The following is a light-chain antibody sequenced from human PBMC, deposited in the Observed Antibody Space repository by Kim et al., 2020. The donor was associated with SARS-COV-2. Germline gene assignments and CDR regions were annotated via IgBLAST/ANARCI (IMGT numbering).Light chain of an antibody. Sequence: SYKLTQPPSVSVSPGQTASITCSGDKLGDKYACWYQQKSGQSPVLVIYQDTKRPSGLPERFSGSNSGNTVTLTISGTQAMDEADYYCQAWDSNTGVFGGGTQLTVL. CDR2: QDT. CDR1: KLGDKY. J-gene: IGLJ2*01. CDR3: QAWDSNTGV. V-gene: IGLV3-1*01.